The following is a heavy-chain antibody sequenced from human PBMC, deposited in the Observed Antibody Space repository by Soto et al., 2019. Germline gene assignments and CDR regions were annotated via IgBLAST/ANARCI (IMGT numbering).Heavy chain of an antibody. V-gene: IGHV4-34*01. D-gene: IGHD3-22*01. J-gene: IGHJ3*02. Sequence: PSETLSLTCAVYGGSFSGYYWSWIRKPPGKGLEWIGEINHSGSTNYNPSLKSRVTISVDTSKNQFSLKLSSVTAADTAVYYCARGLTSITMIVVVRGAFDIWGQGTMVTVSS. CDR1: GGSFSGYY. CDR3: ARGLTSITMIVVVRGAFDI. CDR2: INHSGST.